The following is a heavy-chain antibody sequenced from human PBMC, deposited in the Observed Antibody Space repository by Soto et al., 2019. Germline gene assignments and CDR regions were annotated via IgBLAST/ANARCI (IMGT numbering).Heavy chain of an antibody. CDR3: ARVSLRGDNQDY. D-gene: IGHD1-1*01. V-gene: IGHV1-2*02. CDR2: INPNSGGT. J-gene: IGHJ4*02. Sequence: ASVKVSCKASGYTFTGYYMHWVRQAPGQGLEWMGWINPNSGGTNYAQKFQGRVTMTRDTSISTAYMELSRLRSDDTAVYYCARVSLRGDNQDYWGQGTLVTVSS. CDR1: GYTFTGYY.